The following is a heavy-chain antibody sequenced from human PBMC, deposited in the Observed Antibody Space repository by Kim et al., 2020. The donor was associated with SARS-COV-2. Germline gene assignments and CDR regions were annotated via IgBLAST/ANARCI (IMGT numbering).Heavy chain of an antibody. CDR2: ISYDGSNK. J-gene: IGHJ6*02. Sequence: GGSLRLSCAASGFTFSSYAMHWVRQAPGKGLEWVAVISYDGSNKYYADSVKGRFTISRDNSKNTLYLQMNSLRAEDTAVYYCARADDESGLWIGYYYYGMDVWGQGTTVTVSS. CDR1: GFTFSSYA. CDR3: ARADDESGLWIGYYYYGMDV. D-gene: IGHD5-12*01. V-gene: IGHV3-30-3*01.